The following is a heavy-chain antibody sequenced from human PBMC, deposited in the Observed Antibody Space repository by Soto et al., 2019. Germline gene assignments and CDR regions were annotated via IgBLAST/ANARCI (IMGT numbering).Heavy chain of an antibody. V-gene: IGHV4-39*07. CDR3: ARVRCSGGSCYGGRGYSYGFYAY. D-gene: IGHD2-15*01. Sequence: ASETLSLTCTVSGGSISSSSYYWGWIRQPPGKGLEWIGSIYYSGSTYYNPSLKSRVTISVDTSKNQFSLKLSSVTAADTAVYYCARVRCSGGSCYGGRGYSYGFYAYWGQGTLVTVSS. CDR2: IYYSGST. CDR1: GGSISSSSYY. J-gene: IGHJ4*02.